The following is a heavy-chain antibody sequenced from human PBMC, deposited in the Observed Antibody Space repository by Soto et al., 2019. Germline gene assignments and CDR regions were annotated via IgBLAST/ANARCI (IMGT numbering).Heavy chain of an antibody. CDR1: GFTFDDYA. J-gene: IGHJ4*02. CDR3: AKGEVRGIIPSYFDY. V-gene: IGHV3-9*01. CDR2: INWNSGSI. Sequence: GGSLRLSCAASGFTFDDYAMHWVRQVPGKGLEWVSGINWNSGSIGYVDSVKGRFTISRDNSKNTLYLQMDSLRAEDTAVYYCAKGEVRGIIPSYFDYWGLGTLVTVSS. D-gene: IGHD3-10*01.